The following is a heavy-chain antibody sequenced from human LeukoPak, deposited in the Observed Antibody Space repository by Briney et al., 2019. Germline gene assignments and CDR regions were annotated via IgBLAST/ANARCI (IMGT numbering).Heavy chain of an antibody. CDR2: MNPNSGNT. Sequence: GASVKVSCKASGYTFTSYDINWVRQATGQGLEWMGWMNPNSGNTGYAQKFRGRITMTRNTSISTAYMELSSLRSEYTAVYYCARKTAQQLVFFDYWGQGTLVTVSS. CDR1: GYTFTSYD. CDR3: ARKTAQQLVFFDY. V-gene: IGHV1-8*01. J-gene: IGHJ4*02. D-gene: IGHD6-13*01.